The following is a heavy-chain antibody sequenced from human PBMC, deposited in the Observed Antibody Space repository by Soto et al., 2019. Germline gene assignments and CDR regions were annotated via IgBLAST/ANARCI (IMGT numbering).Heavy chain of an antibody. Sequence: GGSLRLSCVVSGFTFSGYSMNWVRQTPGKGLEWLSYISSAGTTISYADSVKGRFTIARDNAKNSLYLQMNSLRDEDTAVYYCARDFDCADGVCYTGYYYYGLDVWGQGTTVTVSS. J-gene: IGHJ6*02. CDR1: GFTFSGYS. CDR2: ISSAGTTI. D-gene: IGHD2-8*01. CDR3: ARDFDCADGVCYTGYYYYGLDV. V-gene: IGHV3-48*02.